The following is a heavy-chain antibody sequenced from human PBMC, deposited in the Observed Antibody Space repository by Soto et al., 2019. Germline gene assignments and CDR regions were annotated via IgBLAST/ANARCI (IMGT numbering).Heavy chain of an antibody. Sequence: SETLSLTCTVSGGSISSYYWSWIRQPPGKGLEWIGYIYYSGSTNYNPSLKSRVTISVDTSKNQFSLKLSSVTAADTAVYYCARRGYDFWSGDYYYYYMDVWGKGTTVTVSS. CDR3: ARRGYDFWSGDYYYYYMDV. CDR2: IYYSGST. CDR1: GGSISSYY. D-gene: IGHD3-3*01. V-gene: IGHV4-59*08. J-gene: IGHJ6*03.